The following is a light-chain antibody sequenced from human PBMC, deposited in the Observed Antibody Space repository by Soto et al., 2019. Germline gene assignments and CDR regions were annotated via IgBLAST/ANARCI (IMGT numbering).Light chain of an antibody. Sequence: DIQMTQSPSSLSASVGDRVTITCRASQSSSSYLNWYQQKPGKAPKLLIYAASSLQSGVPSRFSGSGSGTDFTLSISSLQPEDVATYYCQQSYSTLWLTFGGGTKVEIK. CDR1: QSSSSY. CDR2: AAS. CDR3: QQSYSTLWLT. V-gene: IGKV1-39*01. J-gene: IGKJ4*01.